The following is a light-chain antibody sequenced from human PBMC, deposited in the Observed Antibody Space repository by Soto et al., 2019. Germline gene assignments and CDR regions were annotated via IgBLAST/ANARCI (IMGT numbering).Light chain of an antibody. V-gene: IGKV1-5*03. Sequence: DIHMTHSPSTPALSVLYRFTITCRASQTISSWSAWHQQKPGKAPKLPIYKASTLKSGVPSRFRGSGSGTEFTLTISSLQPDDFATYYCQHYNSYSEAFGQGTKVDIK. CDR2: KAS. CDR3: QHYNSYSEA. CDR1: QTISSW. J-gene: IGKJ1*01.